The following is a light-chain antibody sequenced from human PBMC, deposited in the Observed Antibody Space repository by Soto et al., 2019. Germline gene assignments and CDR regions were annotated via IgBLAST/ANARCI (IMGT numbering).Light chain of an antibody. Sequence: ELVITQSPATLSVSPGESATLSCRASESVSTNLAWYQQKPGQSPRLLNYGTSTRATGVPARFSGGASGTEFTLTINRLPSEDFAVYCYHQYNFWPTFGQGTKVDIK. CDR2: GTS. CDR3: HQYNFWPT. CDR1: ESVSTN. J-gene: IGKJ1*01. V-gene: IGKV3-15*01.